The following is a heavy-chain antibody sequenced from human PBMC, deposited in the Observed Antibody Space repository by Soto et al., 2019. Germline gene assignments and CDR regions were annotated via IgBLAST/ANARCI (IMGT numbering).Heavy chain of an antibody. Sequence: SETLSLTCTVSGGSISSYYWSWIRQPPGKGLEWIGYIYYSGSTNYNPSLKSRVTISVDTSKNQFSLKLSSVTAADTAVYYCARDEDSRYCTNGVCYSGFDGMDVWGQGTTVTVSS. V-gene: IGHV4-59*01. CDR3: ARDEDSRYCTNGVCYSGFDGMDV. CDR2: IYYSGST. D-gene: IGHD2-8*01. J-gene: IGHJ6*02. CDR1: GGSISSYY.